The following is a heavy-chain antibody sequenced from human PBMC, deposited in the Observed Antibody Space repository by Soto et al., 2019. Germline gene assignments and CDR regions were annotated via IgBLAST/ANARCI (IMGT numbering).Heavy chain of an antibody. CDR2: INHSGST. D-gene: IGHD2-15*01. V-gene: IGHV4-34*01. CDR3: ARGGNCIGGSCYSVIRDFEL. J-gene: IGHJ2*01. Sequence: VQLQQWGAGLWKTSETLSITCAVYGGSFSGYYWSWLRQPPVKGRGWIGEINHSGSTNYNPSLKIRVTISVDTSKNQFYMKLSAVTAADTAVYYCARGGNCIGGSCYSVIRDFELWGRGTLVTVSS. CDR1: GGSFSGYY.